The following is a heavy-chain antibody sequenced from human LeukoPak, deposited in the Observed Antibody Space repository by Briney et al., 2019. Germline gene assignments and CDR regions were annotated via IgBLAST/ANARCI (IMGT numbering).Heavy chain of an antibody. CDR3: ARVPSSGYEYYFDY. D-gene: IGHD5-12*01. CDR1: GYSISSGYY. V-gene: IGHV4-38-2*02. J-gene: IGHJ4*02. Sequence: PSETLSLTCTVSGYSISSGYYWGWIRQPPGKGLEWIGSIYHSGSTYYNPSLKSRVTISVDTSKNQFSLKLSSVTAADTAVYYCARVPSSGYEYYFDYWGQGTLVTVSS. CDR2: IYHSGST.